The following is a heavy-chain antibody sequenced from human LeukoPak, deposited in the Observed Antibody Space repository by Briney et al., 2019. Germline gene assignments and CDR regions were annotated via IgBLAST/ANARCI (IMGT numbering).Heavy chain of an antibody. CDR2: ISANNGNT. V-gene: IGHV1-18*01. J-gene: IGHJ4*02. Sequence: ASVKVSCKASGYTFTSYGISWVRQAPGQGLEWMGWISANNGNTNYAQNLQGRVTMTTDTSTSTSYMELRSLRSDDTAVYYCASSPGYCSGGGCYSIFGSNYWGQGTLVTVSS. CDR1: GYTFTSYG. CDR3: ASSPGYCSGGGCYSIFGSNY. D-gene: IGHD2-15*01.